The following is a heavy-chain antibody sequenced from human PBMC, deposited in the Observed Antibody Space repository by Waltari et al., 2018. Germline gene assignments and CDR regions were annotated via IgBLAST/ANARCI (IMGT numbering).Heavy chain of an antibody. CDR3: AKLGAGYFDWLYFDY. CDR1: GFTFSSYG. Sequence: QVQLVESGGGVVQLGGSLRLSCAASGFTFSSYGMHWVRQAPGKGLEWVAFIRYDGSNKYYADSVKGRFTISRDNSKNTLYLQMNSLRAEDTAVYYCAKLGAGYFDWLYFDYWGQGTLVTVSS. D-gene: IGHD3-9*01. CDR2: IRYDGSNK. V-gene: IGHV3-30*02. J-gene: IGHJ4*02.